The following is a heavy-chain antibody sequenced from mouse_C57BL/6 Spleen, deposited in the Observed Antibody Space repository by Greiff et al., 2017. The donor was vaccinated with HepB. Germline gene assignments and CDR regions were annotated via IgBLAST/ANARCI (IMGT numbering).Heavy chain of an antibody. CDR2: INPNYGTT. V-gene: IGHV1-39*01. CDR1: GYSFTDYN. CDR3: AREKGYYGSSYWYFDV. J-gene: IGHJ1*03. Sequence: VQLKESGPELVKPGASVKISCKASGYSFTDYNMNWVKQSNGKSLEWIGVINPNYGTTSYNQKFKGKATLTVDQSSSTAYMQLNSLTSEDSAVYYCAREKGYYGSSYWYFDVWGTGTTVTVSS. D-gene: IGHD1-1*01.